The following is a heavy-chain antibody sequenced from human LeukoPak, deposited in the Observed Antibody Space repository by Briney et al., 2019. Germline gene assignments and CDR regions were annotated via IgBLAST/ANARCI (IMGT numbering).Heavy chain of an antibody. V-gene: IGHV3-7*01. CDR3: ARVEYADIVVVPAADY. CDR2: IKQDGSEK. CDR1: GFTFSNYW. Sequence: GGSLRPSCAASGFTFSNYWMSWVRQAPGKGLEWVANIKQDGSEKYYVDSVKGRFTISRDNAKNSLYLQMNSLRAEDTAVYYCARVEYADIVVVPAADYWGQGTLVTVSS. D-gene: IGHD2-2*01. J-gene: IGHJ4*02.